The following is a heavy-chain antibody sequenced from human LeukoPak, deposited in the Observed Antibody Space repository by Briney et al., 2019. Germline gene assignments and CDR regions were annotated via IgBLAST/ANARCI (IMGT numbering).Heavy chain of an antibody. J-gene: IGHJ6*02. CDR2: ISSSSSTI. V-gene: IGHV3-48*02. D-gene: IGHD2-15*01. Sequence: GGSLRLSCAASGFTFSSYSMNWVRQAPGKGLEWVSHISSSSSTIYYADSVKGRFTISRDNAKNSLYLQMNSLRDEDTAVYYCARELGYCSGGSCYSVDYYGMDVWGQGTTVTVSS. CDR1: GFTFSSYS. CDR3: ARELGYCSGGSCYSVDYYGMDV.